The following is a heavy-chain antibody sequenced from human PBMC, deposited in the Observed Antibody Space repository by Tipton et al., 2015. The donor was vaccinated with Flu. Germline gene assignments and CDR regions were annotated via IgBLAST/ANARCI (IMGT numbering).Heavy chain of an antibody. J-gene: IGHJ4*02. CDR3: AMLTYYYDSSGYYYGYFDY. CDR2: IYSGGST. Sequence: SLRLSCAASGFTVSSNYMSWVRQAPGKGLEWVSVIYSGGSTYYADSVKGRFTISRDNSKNTLYLQMNSLRAEDTAVYYCAMLTYYYDSSGYYYGYFDYWGQGTLVTVSS. D-gene: IGHD3-22*01. V-gene: IGHV3-53*01. CDR1: GFTVSSNY.